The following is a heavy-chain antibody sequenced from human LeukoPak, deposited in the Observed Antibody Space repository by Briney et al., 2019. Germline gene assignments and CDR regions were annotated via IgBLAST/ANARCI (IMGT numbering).Heavy chain of an antibody. D-gene: IGHD1-1*01. Sequence: GGSLRLSCAASGFIFSHYAMSWVRQGPAGGLEWVSSLRGDGETFYADSVKGRFTLSRDDSRNTVHLRLSNLRAEDTAVYYCAKASRVSNADAVLWGQGTLVTVSS. V-gene: IGHV3-23*01. J-gene: IGHJ4*02. CDR2: LRGDGET. CDR1: GFIFSHYA. CDR3: AKASRVSNADAVL.